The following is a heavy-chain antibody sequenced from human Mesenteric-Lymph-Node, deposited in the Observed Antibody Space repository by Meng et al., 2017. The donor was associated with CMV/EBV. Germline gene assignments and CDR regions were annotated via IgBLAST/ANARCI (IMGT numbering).Heavy chain of an antibody. J-gene: IGHJ6*02. V-gene: IGHV1-58*01. CDR2: IVVGSGNT. CDR3: AADEGFIGGNSAYYYYGMDV. CDR1: GFTFTSSA. D-gene: IGHD4-23*01. Sequence: SVKVSCKASGFTFTSSAVQWVRQARGQRLEWIGWIVVGSGNTNYAQKLQERVTITRDMSTSTAYMELSSLRSEDTAVYYCAADEGFIGGNSAYYYYGMDVWGQGTTVTVSS.